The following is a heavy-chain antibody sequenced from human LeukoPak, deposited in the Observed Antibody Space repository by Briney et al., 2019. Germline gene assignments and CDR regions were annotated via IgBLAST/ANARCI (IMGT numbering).Heavy chain of an antibody. D-gene: IGHD1-26*01. J-gene: IGHJ4*02. CDR1: GFTFSSSA. Sequence: GGSLRLSCAASGFTFSSSAMSWVRQVPGKGLEWVSGISASGGSTNYADSVRGRFTISRDNSKNTLYVQMNSLRDEDTALYYCAEDQRWESPHYLGSWGQGTLVTVSS. CDR3: AEDQRWESPHYLGS. CDR2: ISASGGST. V-gene: IGHV3-23*01.